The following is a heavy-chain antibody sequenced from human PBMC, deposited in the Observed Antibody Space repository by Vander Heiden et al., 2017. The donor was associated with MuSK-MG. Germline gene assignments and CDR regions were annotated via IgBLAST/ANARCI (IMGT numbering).Heavy chain of an antibody. CDR3: ASELSDSSGYGVY. J-gene: IGHJ4*02. CDR1: GGTFSSYA. V-gene: IGHV1-69*04. Sequence: QVQLVQSGAEVKKPGSSVKVSCKASGGTFSSYAISWVRQATGQGLEWMGRIIPILGIANYAQKFQGRVTITADKSTSTAYMELSSLRSEDTAVYYCASELSDSSGYGVYWGQGTLVTVSS. D-gene: IGHD3-22*01. CDR2: IIPILGIA.